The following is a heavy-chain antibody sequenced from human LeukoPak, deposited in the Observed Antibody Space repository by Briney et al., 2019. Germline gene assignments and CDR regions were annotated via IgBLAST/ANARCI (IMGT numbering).Heavy chain of an antibody. CDR1: GFNNYA. CDR3: AKGVYTSMVSYFDY. Sequence: GGSLRLSCAASGFNNYAMSWVRQAPGKGLEWVSVISGSGGSTYYADSVKGRFTISRDNSKNTLYLRMNSLRAEDTAVYYCAKGVYTSMVSYFDYWGQGTLVTVSS. D-gene: IGHD5-18*01. CDR2: ISGSGGST. V-gene: IGHV3-23*01. J-gene: IGHJ4*02.